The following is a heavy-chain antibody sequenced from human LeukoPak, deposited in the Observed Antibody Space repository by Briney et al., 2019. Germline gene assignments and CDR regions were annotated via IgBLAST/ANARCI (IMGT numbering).Heavy chain of an antibody. Sequence: PGRSLRLSCAASGFPFSSYVMQWVRQAPGKGLEWVAVISYDGSGKYYVDSVEGRFTISRDNSKNTMYLQMNSLRAEDTAVYYCARGHSSSWYQFDSWGPGTLVTVSS. V-gene: IGHV3-30-3*01. CDR1: GFPFSSYV. CDR3: ARGHSSSWYQFDS. J-gene: IGHJ4*02. D-gene: IGHD6-13*01. CDR2: ISYDGSGK.